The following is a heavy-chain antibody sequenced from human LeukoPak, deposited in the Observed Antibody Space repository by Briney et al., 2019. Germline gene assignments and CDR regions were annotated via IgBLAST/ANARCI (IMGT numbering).Heavy chain of an antibody. Sequence: PGGSLRLSCAASGFTFSSYSMNWVRQAPGKGLEWVSYISSSSSTIYDADSVKGRFTISRDNAKNTLYLQMNSLRAEDTAVYYCARRSGWGLSLWGQGTLVTVSS. CDR1: GFTFSSYS. V-gene: IGHV3-48*04. CDR2: ISSSSSTI. CDR3: ARRSGWGLSL. J-gene: IGHJ4*02. D-gene: IGHD6-19*01.